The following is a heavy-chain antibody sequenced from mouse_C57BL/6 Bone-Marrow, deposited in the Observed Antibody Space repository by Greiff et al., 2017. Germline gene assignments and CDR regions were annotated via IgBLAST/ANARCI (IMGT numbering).Heavy chain of an antibody. CDR1: GYTFTSYW. J-gene: IGHJ1*03. V-gene: IGHV1-55*01. CDR3: ARPYYSNYWYFDV. D-gene: IGHD2-5*01. Sequence: QVQLKQPGAELVKPGASVKMSCKASGYTFTSYWITWVKQRPGQGLAWIGDIYPGSGSTNYNEKLKSKATLTVDTSSSTAYMQLSSLTSEDSAVYYCARPYYSNYWYFDVWGTGTTVTVSS. CDR2: IYPGSGST.